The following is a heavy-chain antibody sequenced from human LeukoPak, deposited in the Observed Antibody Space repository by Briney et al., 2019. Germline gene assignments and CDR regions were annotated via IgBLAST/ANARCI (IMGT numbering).Heavy chain of an antibody. V-gene: IGHV4-34*01. D-gene: IGHD6-6*01. J-gene: IGHJ6*03. Sequence: PSETLSLTCAVYGGSFSGYYWSWIRQPPGKGLEWIGEINHSGSTNYNPSLKSRVTISVDTSKNQFSLKLSSVTAADTAVYYCARTEYSSSPVTLNYYYYYYMDVWGKGTTVTVSS. CDR3: ARTEYSSSPVTLNYYYYYYMDV. CDR2: INHSGST. CDR1: GGSFSGYY.